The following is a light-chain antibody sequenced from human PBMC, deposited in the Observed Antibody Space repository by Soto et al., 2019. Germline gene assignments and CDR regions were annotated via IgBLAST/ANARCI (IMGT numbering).Light chain of an antibody. J-gene: IGKJ1*01. Sequence: DIQMTQSPSTLSASVGDSVTITCRASQSVSNWLAWFQQKPGKAPKLLIYKASSLESGVPSRFSGSGSGTEFTLTISSLQPDDFATYYCQQYNSYSPWTFGQGTKVDIK. CDR2: KAS. CDR3: QQYNSYSPWT. CDR1: QSVSNW. V-gene: IGKV1-5*03.